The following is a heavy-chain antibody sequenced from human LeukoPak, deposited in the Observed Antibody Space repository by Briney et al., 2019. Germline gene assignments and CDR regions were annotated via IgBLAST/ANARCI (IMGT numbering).Heavy chain of an antibody. Sequence: GGSLRLSCVVSGITLSNYGMSWVRQAPGKGLEWVSAISGSGGSTYYADSVKGRFTISRDNSKNTLYLQMNSLRAEDTAVYYCAAHSGSFDYWGQGTLVTVSS. V-gene: IGHV3-23*01. CDR2: ISGSGGST. D-gene: IGHD1-26*01. CDR3: AAHSGSFDY. J-gene: IGHJ4*02. CDR1: GITLSNYG.